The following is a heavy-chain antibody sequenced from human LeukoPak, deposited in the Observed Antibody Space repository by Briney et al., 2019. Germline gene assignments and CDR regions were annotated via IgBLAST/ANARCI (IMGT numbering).Heavy chain of an antibody. D-gene: IGHD6-19*01. J-gene: IGHJ4*02. CDR3: AKERRTGSGAALDY. V-gene: IGHV3-11*06. Sequence: GGFLRLSCAASGFTFSDYYMIWIRQAPGKGLEWVSYISSSSSRTNYADSVKGRFTISRDNAKNSLYLQMYSLRAEDTAVYYCAKERRTGSGAALDYWGPGTLVTVSS. CDR1: GFTFSDYY. CDR2: ISSSSSRT.